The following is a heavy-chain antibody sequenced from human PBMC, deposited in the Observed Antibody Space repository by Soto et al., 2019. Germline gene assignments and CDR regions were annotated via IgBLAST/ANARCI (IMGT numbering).Heavy chain of an antibody. D-gene: IGHD3-3*01. CDR3: AKGAVTSIFGYFDY. CDR1: GFTFDDFA. J-gene: IGHJ4*02. CDR2: ISWNSGNI. Sequence: EVHLVESGGGLVQPGRSLRLSCAASGFTFDDFAMHWVRQVPGKGLEWVSSISWNSGNIVYADSVKGRFTISRDSAKNSLYLQMNSLRPEDTAWYYCAKGAVTSIFGYFDYWGQGTLVTVSS. V-gene: IGHV3-9*01.